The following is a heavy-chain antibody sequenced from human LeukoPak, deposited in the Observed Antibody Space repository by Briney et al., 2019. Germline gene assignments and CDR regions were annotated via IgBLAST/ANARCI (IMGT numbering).Heavy chain of an antibody. CDR1: GYTFTGYY. J-gene: IGHJ6*03. CDR3: ARGGSGSYRGYYYYYYMDV. V-gene: IGHV1-18*04. CDR2: ISAYNGNT. D-gene: IGHD1-26*01. Sequence: GASVKVSCKASGYTFTGYYMHWVRQAPGQGLEWMGWISAYNGNTNYAQKLQGRVTMTTDTSTSTAYMELRSLRSDDTAVYYCARGGSGSYRGYYYYYYMDVWGKGTTVTVSS.